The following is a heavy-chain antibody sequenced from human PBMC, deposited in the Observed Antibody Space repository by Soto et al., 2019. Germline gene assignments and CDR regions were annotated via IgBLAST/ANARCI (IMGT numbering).Heavy chain of an antibody. CDR3: ARVIVSGSYSVY. CDR2: IYSGGST. V-gene: IGHV3-66*01. CDR1: GFTVISNY. J-gene: IGHJ4*02. D-gene: IGHD3-10*01. Sequence: EVQLVESGGGLVQPGGSLRLSCAASGFTVISNYMSWVRQAPGKGLEWDSVIYSGGSTYYADSVQGRFTISRDNSKNTLYLQMNSLRAEDTAGYYCARVIVSGSYSVYWGQGPLVTVSS.